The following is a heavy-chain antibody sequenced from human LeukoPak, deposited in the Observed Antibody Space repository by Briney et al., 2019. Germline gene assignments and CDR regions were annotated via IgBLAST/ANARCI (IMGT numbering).Heavy chain of an antibody. Sequence: SETLSLTCAVYGGSFSGYYWSWIRQPPGKGLEWIGEINHSGSTTYNPSLKSRVTISVDTSKNQFSLKLSSVTAADTAVYYCARGPRRTYYYGSGSYQFDYWGQGTLVTVSS. V-gene: IGHV4-34*01. J-gene: IGHJ4*02. CDR2: INHSGST. CDR3: ARGPRRTYYYGSGSYQFDY. D-gene: IGHD3-10*01. CDR1: GGSFSGYY.